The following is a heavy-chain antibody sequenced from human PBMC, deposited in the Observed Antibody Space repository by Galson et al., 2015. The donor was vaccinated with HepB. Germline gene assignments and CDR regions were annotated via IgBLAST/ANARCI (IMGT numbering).Heavy chain of an antibody. V-gene: IGHV1-8*01. D-gene: IGHD6-13*01. CDR1: GYIFTSGD. J-gene: IGHJ4*02. CDR2: INSNSGNT. CDR3: QFRGCSWRALDL. Sequence: SVKVSCKASGYIFTSGDFNWVRQATGQGLEWMGWINSNSGNTGFAQKFQGRVTLTRDTSISPAYMELSSLTFDDTAVYYCQFRGCSWRALDLGGQGTLVTVSS.